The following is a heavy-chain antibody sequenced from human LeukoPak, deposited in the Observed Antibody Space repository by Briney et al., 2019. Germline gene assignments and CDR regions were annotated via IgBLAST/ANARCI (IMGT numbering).Heavy chain of an antibody. CDR2: IYYSGST. CDR1: GGSISSYY. Sequence: PSETLSLTCTVSGGSISSYYWSWIRQPPGKGLEWIGYIYYSGSTNYNPSLKSRVTISVDTSKNQFSLKLSSVTAADTAVYYCAREEYGSGSYYNVGDLNWFDPWGQGTLVTVSS. D-gene: IGHD3-10*01. CDR3: AREEYGSGSYYNVGDLNWFDP. J-gene: IGHJ5*02. V-gene: IGHV4-59*12.